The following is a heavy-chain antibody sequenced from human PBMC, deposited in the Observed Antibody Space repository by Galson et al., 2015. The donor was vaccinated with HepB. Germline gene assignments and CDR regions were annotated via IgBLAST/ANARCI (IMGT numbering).Heavy chain of an antibody. J-gene: IGHJ4*02. D-gene: IGHD5-18*01. V-gene: IGHV3-33*06. CDR2: IWYDGSDK. CDR1: GFTFSTYG. Sequence: SLRLSCAASGFTFSTYGMHWVRQAPGKGLEWVAGIWYDGSDKYSTDSVKGRFTISRDNSKNTPYLQMNSLRAEDTALYYCAKSRDGHNHGLEYWGQGTLVTVSS. CDR3: AKSRDGHNHGLEY.